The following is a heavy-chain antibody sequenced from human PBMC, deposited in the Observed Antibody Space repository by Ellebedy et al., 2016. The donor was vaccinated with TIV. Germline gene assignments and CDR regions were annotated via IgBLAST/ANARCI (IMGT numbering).Heavy chain of an antibody. J-gene: IGHJ3*02. D-gene: IGHD2-8*01. V-gene: IGHV3-30*02. CDR2: IWYDGSNK. CDR3: AKPPGVAFDI. CDR1: GFTLSSYG. Sequence: GGSLRLSCAASGFTLSSYGMHWVRHAPGKGLEWVAFIWYDGSNKYYVDSVKGRFTISRDNSKNTLYLQMNSLRAEDTAVYYCAKPPGVAFDIWGQGTMVTVSS.